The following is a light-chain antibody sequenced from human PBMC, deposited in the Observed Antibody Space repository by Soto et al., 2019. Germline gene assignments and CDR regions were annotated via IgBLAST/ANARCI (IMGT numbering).Light chain of an antibody. CDR1: QSVSSSY. V-gene: IGKV3D-20*02. Sequence: EIVLTQSPGTLSLSPGERATLSCRASQSVSSSYLAWYQQKPGQAPRLLIYGASSRATGIPDRFSGSGSGTDFTLTISSLESEDFAVYYCQQRGNWPRTFGQGTKLEIK. CDR3: QQRGNWPRT. J-gene: IGKJ2*01. CDR2: GAS.